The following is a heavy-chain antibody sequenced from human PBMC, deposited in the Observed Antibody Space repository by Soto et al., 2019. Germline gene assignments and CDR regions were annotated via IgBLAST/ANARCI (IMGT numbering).Heavy chain of an antibody. CDR1: GGTFSSYA. CDR2: IIPIFGTA. J-gene: IGHJ5*02. V-gene: IGHV1-69*13. CDR3: ASTYYDILTGYYRYSWFDP. Sequence: SVKVSCKASGGTFSSYAISWVRQAPGQGLEWMGGIIPIFGTANYAQKFQGRVTITADESTSTAYMELSSLRSEDTAVYYCASTYYDILTGYYRYSWFDPWGQGTLVTVSS. D-gene: IGHD3-9*01.